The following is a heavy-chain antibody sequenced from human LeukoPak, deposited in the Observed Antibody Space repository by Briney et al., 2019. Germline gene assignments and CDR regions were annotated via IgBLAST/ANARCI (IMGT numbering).Heavy chain of an antibody. J-gene: IGHJ4*02. CDR2: ISSSSSYI. Sequence: GGSLRLSCAASGFTFSSYAMSWVRQAPGKGLEWVSSISSSSSYIYYADSVKGRFTISRDNAKNSLYLQMNSLRAEDTAVYYCARAIPFYDILTGYCDYWGQGTLVTVSS. CDR3: ARAIPFYDILTGYCDY. V-gene: IGHV3-21*01. CDR1: GFTFSSYA. D-gene: IGHD3-9*01.